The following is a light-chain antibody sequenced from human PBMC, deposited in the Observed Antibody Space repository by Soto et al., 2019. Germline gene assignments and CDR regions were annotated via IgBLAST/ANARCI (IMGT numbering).Light chain of an antibody. J-gene: IGKJ1*01. V-gene: IGKV3-11*01. Sequence: EIVLTQSPGTLSLSPGERATLSCRASQSVRSNCLAWYQHKPGQAPRLLIYGTSNRATGIPARFSGSGSGTDFTLTISSLEPEDFAVYYCHQRKSWPRTFGQGTKVDI. CDR3: HQRKSWPRT. CDR1: QSVRSNC. CDR2: GTS.